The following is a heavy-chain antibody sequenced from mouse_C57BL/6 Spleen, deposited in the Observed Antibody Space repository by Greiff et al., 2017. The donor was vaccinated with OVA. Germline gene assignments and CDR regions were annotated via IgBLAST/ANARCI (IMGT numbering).Heavy chain of an antibody. D-gene: IGHD1-2*01. V-gene: IGHV1-80*01. J-gene: IGHJ1*03. CDR2: IYPGDGDT. Sequence: VKLQESGAELVKPGASVKISCKASGYAFSSYWMNWVKQRPGKGLEWIGQIYPGDGDTNYNGKFKGKATLPADKSSSTAYMQLSSLTSEDSAVYFCARDGLRPGDWYFDVWGTGTTVTVSS. CDR1: GYAFSSYW. CDR3: ARDGLRPGDWYFDV.